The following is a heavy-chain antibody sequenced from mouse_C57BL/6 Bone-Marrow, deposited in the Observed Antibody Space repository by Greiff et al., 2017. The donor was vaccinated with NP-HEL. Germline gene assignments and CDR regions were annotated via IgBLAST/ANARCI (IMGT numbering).Heavy chain of an antibody. CDR1: GFNIKNTY. Sequence: EVMLVESVAELVRPGASVKLSCTASGFNIKNTYMHWVKQRPEQGLEWIGRIDPANGNTKYAPKFQGKATITEDTSSNTAYLQLSSLTSEDTAIYYCAHYYGSSYTWFAYWGQGTLVTVSA. CDR2: IDPANGNT. V-gene: IGHV14-3*01. D-gene: IGHD1-1*01. CDR3: AHYYGSSYTWFAY. J-gene: IGHJ3*01.